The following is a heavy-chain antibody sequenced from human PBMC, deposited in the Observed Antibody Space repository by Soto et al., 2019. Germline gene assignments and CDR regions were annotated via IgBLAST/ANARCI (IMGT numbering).Heavy chain of an antibody. Sequence: PSETLSLTCTVSGGSISSYYWSWIRQPPGKGLEWIGYIYYSGSTNYNPSLKSRVTISVDTSKNQFSLKLSSVTAADTAVYYCASLREIAVAGPFDYWGQGTLVTVSS. CDR3: ASLREIAVAGPFDY. CDR2: IYYSGST. D-gene: IGHD6-19*01. CDR1: GGSISSYY. V-gene: IGHV4-59*08. J-gene: IGHJ4*02.